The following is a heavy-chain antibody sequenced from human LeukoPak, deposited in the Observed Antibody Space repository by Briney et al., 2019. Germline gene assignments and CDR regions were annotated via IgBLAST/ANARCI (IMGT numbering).Heavy chain of an antibody. D-gene: IGHD5-24*01. CDR3: AKIGRWLQLMGFDY. CDR2: ISYDGRNK. CDR1: GFTFDDYA. Sequence: GRSLRLSCAASGFTFDDYAMHWVRQAPGKGLEWVAVISYDGRNKYYADSVKGRFTISRDNSKSTLYLQMNSLRAEDTAVYYCAKIGRWLQLMGFDYWGQGTLVTVSS. J-gene: IGHJ4*02. V-gene: IGHV3-30*18.